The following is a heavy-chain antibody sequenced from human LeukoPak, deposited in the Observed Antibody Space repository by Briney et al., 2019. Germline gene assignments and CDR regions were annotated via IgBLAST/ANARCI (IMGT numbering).Heavy chain of an antibody. CDR2: VYFSGST. CDR3: TRSASPDY. J-gene: IGHJ4*02. CDR1: GVSVGNGVYC. Sequence: PSQTLSLTCTASGVSVGNGVYCWSWTRQPPGKGLEWIGYVYFSGSTDSSPSLETRVTVSIGTSKNQFSLKLRSVTAADTAVYYCTRSASPDYWGQGLLVTVSS. V-gene: IGHV4-30-4*08. D-gene: IGHD1-14*01.